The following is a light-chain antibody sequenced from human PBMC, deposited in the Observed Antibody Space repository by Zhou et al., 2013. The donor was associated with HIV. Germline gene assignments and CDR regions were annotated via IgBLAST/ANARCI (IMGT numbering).Light chain of an antibody. CDR1: QSISSW. V-gene: IGKV1-5*03. Sequence: DIQMTQSPSTLSASVGDRVTITCRASQSISSWLAWYQQKPGKAPKLLIYKASSLESGVPSRFSGSGSGTEFTLTISSLQPDDFATYYCQQCNSYWTFGQGTQGGNQT. CDR2: KAS. J-gene: IGKJ1*01. CDR3: QQCNSYWT.